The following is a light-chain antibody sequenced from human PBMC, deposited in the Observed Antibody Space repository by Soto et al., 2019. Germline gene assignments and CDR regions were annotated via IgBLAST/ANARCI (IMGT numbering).Light chain of an antibody. CDR2: AAS. V-gene: IGKV1-17*01. CDR1: QSIRND. Sequence: DIQMTQSPSSLSASVGDRVTITCRASQSIRNDLDWFQQKPGKAPKLLIYAASNLQSGVPARFSGSGSGTDFTLTISSLEPEDFAVYYCQQRSNWPFTFGPGTKVDIK. J-gene: IGKJ3*01. CDR3: QQRSNWPFT.